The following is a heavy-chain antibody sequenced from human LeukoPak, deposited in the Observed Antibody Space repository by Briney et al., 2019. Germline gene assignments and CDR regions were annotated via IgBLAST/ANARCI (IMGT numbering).Heavy chain of an antibody. CDR2: MYPGDSDT. CDR1: GYSFTSYW. Sequence: GESLKISCKGSGYSFTSYWIGWVRQMPGKGLECMGFMYPGDSDTRYSPSFQGQVTISADRSISTAYLQWSSLKASDTATYYCARASAAWHYAFDLWGQGTMVTVSS. V-gene: IGHV5-51*01. J-gene: IGHJ3*01. CDR3: ARASAAWHYAFDL. D-gene: IGHD3-3*02.